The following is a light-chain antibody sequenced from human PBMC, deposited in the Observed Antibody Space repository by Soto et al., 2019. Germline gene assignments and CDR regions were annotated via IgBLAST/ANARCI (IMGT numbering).Light chain of an antibody. Sequence: DIHMTQSPSSLSASVGDRVTITSRASQSIGSRLAWYQQRPGKAPKLLIYDDSNLESGVPSRFSGSGSGTEFTLTISSLQPDDFAAYYCQQYNSFSWTFGQGTKVDIK. V-gene: IGKV1-5*01. CDR2: DDS. J-gene: IGKJ1*01. CDR1: QSIGSR. CDR3: QQYNSFSWT.